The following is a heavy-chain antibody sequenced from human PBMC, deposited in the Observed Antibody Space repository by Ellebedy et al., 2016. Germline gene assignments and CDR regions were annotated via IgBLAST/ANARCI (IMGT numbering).Heavy chain of an antibody. J-gene: IGHJ4*02. CDR3: ATPGYYDSSGYLDY. Sequence: ASVKVSXXVSGYTLTELSMHWVRQAPGKGLEWMGGFDPEDGETIYTQKFQGRVTMTEDTSTDTAYMELSSLRSEDTAVYYCATPGYYDSSGYLDYWGQGTLVTVSS. CDR2: FDPEDGET. D-gene: IGHD3-22*01. V-gene: IGHV1-24*01. CDR1: GYTLTELS.